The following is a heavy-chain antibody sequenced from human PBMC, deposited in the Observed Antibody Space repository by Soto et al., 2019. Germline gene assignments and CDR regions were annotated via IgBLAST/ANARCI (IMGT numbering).Heavy chain of an antibody. CDR1: GFIFSDHY. CDR3: ARGDDYNDGVYASDI. CDR2: IRDKANSYTT. V-gene: IGHV3-72*01. D-gene: IGHD4-4*01. J-gene: IGHJ3*02. Sequence: EVQMVESGGGLVQPGRSLRLSCAASGFIFSDHYMVWVRQAPGKGLEWVGRIRDKANSYTTEYAASVKGRFTISRDDSKNSLYLQMNSLKIEDTAVYYCARGDDYNDGVYASDIWGQGTMVTVSS.